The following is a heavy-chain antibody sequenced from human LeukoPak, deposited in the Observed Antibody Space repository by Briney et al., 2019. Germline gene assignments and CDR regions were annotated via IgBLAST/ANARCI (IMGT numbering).Heavy chain of an antibody. J-gene: IGHJ4*02. CDR1: GYTFTSYA. Sequence: ASVKVSCKASGYTFTSYAMHWVRQAPGQRLEWTGWINAGNGNTKYSQKFQGRVTITRDTSASTAYMELSSLRSEDTAVYYCARVDYYGSGSYYNFDYWGQGTLVTVSS. CDR2: INAGNGNT. CDR3: ARVDYYGSGSYYNFDY. V-gene: IGHV1-3*01. D-gene: IGHD3-10*01.